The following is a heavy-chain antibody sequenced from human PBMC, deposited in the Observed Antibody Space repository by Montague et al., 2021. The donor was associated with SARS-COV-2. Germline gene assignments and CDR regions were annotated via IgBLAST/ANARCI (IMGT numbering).Heavy chain of an antibody. CDR2: IYTTGHT. J-gene: IGHJ3*02. CDR1: GASISRGSYY. V-gene: IGHV4-61*02. CDR3: ASFSSRTGAFDI. Sequence: TLSLTCTVSGASISRGSYYWSWIRQPAGKGLEWIGRIYTTGHTDYNPSLESRVSISVDTSTNQFSLKLSSVTAADTAVYYCASFSSRTGAFDIWGQGTMVTVSS. D-gene: IGHD3/OR15-3a*01.